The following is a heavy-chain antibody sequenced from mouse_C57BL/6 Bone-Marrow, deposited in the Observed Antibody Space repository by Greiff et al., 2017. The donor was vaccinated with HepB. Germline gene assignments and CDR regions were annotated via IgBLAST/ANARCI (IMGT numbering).Heavy chain of an antibody. CDR3: ARHGSCFDV. CDR2: ISNGGGST. V-gene: IGHV5-12*01. CDR1: GFTFSDYY. Sequence: EVMLVESGGGLVQPGGSLKLSCAASGFTFSDYYMYWVRQTPEKRLEWVAYISNGGGSTYYPDTVKGRFTISRDNAKNTLYLQMSRRKSEDTAMYYCARHGSCFDVWGTGTTVTVSS. J-gene: IGHJ1*03.